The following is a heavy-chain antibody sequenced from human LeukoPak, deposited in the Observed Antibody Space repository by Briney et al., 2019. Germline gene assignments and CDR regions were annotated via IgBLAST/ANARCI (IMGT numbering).Heavy chain of an antibody. CDR1: GFRFDTYG. Sequence: PGGSLRLSCAASGFRFDTYGMHWVRQAPGKGLEWVAYIRYDGSTTYYADSVRGRFTISRDNSKNTLYLEMSSLRAEDTAVFYCAKKGGNYDYFDYWGQGNLVTVSS. CDR2: IRYDGSTT. V-gene: IGHV3-30*02. J-gene: IGHJ4*02. D-gene: IGHD3-3*01. CDR3: AKKGGNYDYFDY.